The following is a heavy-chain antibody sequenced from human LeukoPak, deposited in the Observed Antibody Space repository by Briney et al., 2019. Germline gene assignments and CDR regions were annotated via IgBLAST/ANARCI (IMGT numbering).Heavy chain of an antibody. V-gene: IGHV4-4*07. CDR1: GGSISSHY. CDR2: LYSSGST. CDR3: ARDDTTVTTLSNYYYMDV. D-gene: IGHD4-17*01. J-gene: IGHJ6*03. Sequence: PSETLSLTCNVSGGSISSHYWSWIRQPAGKGLEWIGHLYSSGSTIYNPSLKSRVTISVDKSKNQFSLKLSSVTAADTAVYYCARDDTTVTTLSNYYYMDVWGKGTTVTVSS.